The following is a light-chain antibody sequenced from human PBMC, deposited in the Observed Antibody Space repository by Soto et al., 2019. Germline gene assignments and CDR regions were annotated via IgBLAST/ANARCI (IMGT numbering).Light chain of an antibody. CDR3: CSYAGSSTLYV. Sequence: QSALTQPASVSGSPGQSITISCTGTSSDVGSYNLVSWYQQHPGKAPKLKIYEGSKRPSGVSNRFSGSKAGNTASLTISGLQAEDEADYYCCSYAGSSTLYVFGTGTKLNVL. J-gene: IGLJ1*01. CDR2: EGS. CDR1: SSDVGSYNL. V-gene: IGLV2-23*01.